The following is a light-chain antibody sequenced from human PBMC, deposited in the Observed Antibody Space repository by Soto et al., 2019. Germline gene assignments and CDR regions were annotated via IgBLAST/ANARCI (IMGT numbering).Light chain of an antibody. Sequence: QSVLTQPPSASGSPGQSVTISCTGTSSDIGAYNYVSWYQQHPGKAPKLMIFEVSKRPSGVPDRFSASKSGNTASLTVSGLQAEDEADYYCSSHGGSNNFDVFGTGTKLTVL. CDR3: SSHGGSNNFDV. CDR1: SSDIGAYNY. V-gene: IGLV2-8*01. J-gene: IGLJ1*01. CDR2: EVS.